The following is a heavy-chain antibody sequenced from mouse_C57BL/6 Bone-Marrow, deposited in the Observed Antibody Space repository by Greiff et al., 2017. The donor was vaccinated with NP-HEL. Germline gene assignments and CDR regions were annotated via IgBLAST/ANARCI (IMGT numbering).Heavy chain of an antibody. CDR1: GYAFSSSW. V-gene: IGHV1-82*01. D-gene: IGHD2-1*01. CDR3: ARGGDYYGNFWFAY. J-gene: IGHJ3*01. CDR2: IYPGDGDT. Sequence: VQLQQSGPELVKPGASVKISCKASGYAFSSSWMNWVKQRPGKGLEWIGRIYPGDGDTNYNGKFKGKATLTADKSSSTAYMQLSSLTSEDSAVYFCARGGDYYGNFWFAYWGQGTLVTVSA.